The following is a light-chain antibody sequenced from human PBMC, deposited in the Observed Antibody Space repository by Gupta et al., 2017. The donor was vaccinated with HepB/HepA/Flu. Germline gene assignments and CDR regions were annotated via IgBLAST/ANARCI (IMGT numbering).Light chain of an antibody. CDR3: QQHSNWPPFT. Sequence: EIVLTQSPATLSLSPGERATLSCSASQSVSSYLAWYQQKPGQAPRLLIYDASNRDTGIPARFSGSGFGKDLSLTISSREQEDFAGYYCQQHSNWPPFTFGQGTKLDIK. J-gene: IGKJ2*01. CDR1: QSVSSY. V-gene: IGKV3-11*01. CDR2: DAS.